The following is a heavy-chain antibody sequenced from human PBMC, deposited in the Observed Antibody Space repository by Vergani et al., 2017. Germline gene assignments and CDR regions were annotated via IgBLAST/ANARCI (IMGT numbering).Heavy chain of an antibody. D-gene: IGHD3-10*01. V-gene: IGHV4-30-2*01. CDR2: IYHSGST. J-gene: IGHJ5*02. CDR3: ARGAGSIGWFDP. Sequence: QLQLQESGPGLVKPSQTLSLTCAVSGGSISSGGYSWSWIRQPPGKGLEWIGDIYHSGSTYYNPSLKSRVTISVDRSKNQFSLKLSSVTAADTAVYYCARGAGSIGWFDPWGQGILVTVSS. CDR1: GGSISSGGYS.